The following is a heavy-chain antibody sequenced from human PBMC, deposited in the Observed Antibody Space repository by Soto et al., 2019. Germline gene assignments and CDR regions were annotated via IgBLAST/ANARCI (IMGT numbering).Heavy chain of an antibody. CDR3: ARSNHVLRYFDWLFPTDFDY. J-gene: IGHJ4*02. D-gene: IGHD3-9*01. CDR2: IKQDGSEK. Sequence: GGSLRLSCAASGFTFTYAWMNWVRQAPGKGLEWVANIKQDGSEKYYVDSVKGRFTISRDNAKNSLYLQMNSLRAEDTAVYYCARSNHVLRYFDWLFPTDFDYWGQGTLVTVSS. CDR1: GFTFTYAW. V-gene: IGHV3-7*01.